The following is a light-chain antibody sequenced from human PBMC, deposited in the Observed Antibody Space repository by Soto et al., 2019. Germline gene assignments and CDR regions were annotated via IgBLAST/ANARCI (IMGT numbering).Light chain of an antibody. J-gene: IGKJ1*01. CDR2: EVS. CDR1: QTSATF. Sequence: DIQRTQSPSSLSASVGDRVTITCRASQTSATFINWYQQKSGSAPSLLIYEVSGLQSGVPSRFSGSGSGTHFVLHISNFQPEASETYFCQQTYINPQTFGQGTKVAIK. CDR3: QQTYINPQT. V-gene: IGKV1-39*01.